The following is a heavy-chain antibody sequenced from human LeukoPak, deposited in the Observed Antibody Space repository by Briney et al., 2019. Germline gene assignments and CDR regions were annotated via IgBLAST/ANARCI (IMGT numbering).Heavy chain of an antibody. CDR3: ATSYYYDSSGYSWGFDY. J-gene: IGHJ4*02. D-gene: IGHD3-22*01. Sequence: GESLKISCKGSGYNFTNYWINWVRQMPGKGLEWMGIIYPGDSDTRYSPSFQGQVTISADKSISTAYLQWSSLKASDTAMYYCATSYYYDSSGYSWGFDYWGQGTLVTVSS. CDR2: IYPGDSDT. V-gene: IGHV5-51*01. CDR1: GYNFTNYW.